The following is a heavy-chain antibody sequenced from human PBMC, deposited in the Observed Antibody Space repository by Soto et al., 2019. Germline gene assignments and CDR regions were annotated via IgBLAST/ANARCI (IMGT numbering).Heavy chain of an antibody. J-gene: IGHJ4*02. CDR1: GFTFSSYG. V-gene: IGHV3-23*01. D-gene: IGHD6-19*01. Sequence: VQMLESGGGLVQPGGSLRLSCAASGFTFSSYGMSWVRQAPGKGLEWVSAISGSGGSTYYADSVKGRFTISRDNSKNTLYLQMNSLRAEDTAVYYCAKRFGYSSGWSNYWGQGTLVTVSS. CDR3: AKRFGYSSGWSNY. CDR2: ISGSGGST.